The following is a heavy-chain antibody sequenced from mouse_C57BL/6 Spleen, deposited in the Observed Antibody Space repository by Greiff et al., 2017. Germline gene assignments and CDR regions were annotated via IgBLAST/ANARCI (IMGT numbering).Heavy chain of an antibody. D-gene: IGHD2-4*01. CDR1: GYTFTSYW. V-gene: IGHV1-7*01. CDR3: ARLGYDYDMPLSWFAY. J-gene: IGHJ3*01. CDR2: INPSSGYT. Sequence: QVQLQQSGAELAKPGASVKLSCKASGYTFTSYWMHWVKQRPGQGLEWIGYINPSSGYTKYNQKFKDKATLTADKSSSTAYMQLSSLTYEDSAVYYCARLGYDYDMPLSWFAYWGQGTLVTVSA.